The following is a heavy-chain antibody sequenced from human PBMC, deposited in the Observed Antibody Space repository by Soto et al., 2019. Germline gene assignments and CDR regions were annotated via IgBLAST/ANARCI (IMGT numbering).Heavy chain of an antibody. CDR3: ARGPTIVLMVYASFDY. CDR1: GFTFSSYA. D-gene: IGHD2-8*01. V-gene: IGHV3-30-3*01. Sequence: PVGSLRLSCAASGFTFSSYAMHWVRQAPGKGLEWVAVISYDGSNKYYADSVKGRFTISRDNSKNTLYLQMNSLRAEDTAVYYCARGPTIVLMVYASFDYWGQGTLVTVSS. CDR2: ISYDGSNK. J-gene: IGHJ4*02.